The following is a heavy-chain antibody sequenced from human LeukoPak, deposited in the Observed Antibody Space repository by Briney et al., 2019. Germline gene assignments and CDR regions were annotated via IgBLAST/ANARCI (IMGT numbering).Heavy chain of an antibody. CDR2: IYHSGST. CDR1: GYSISSGYY. CDR3: ARVYSNIYYYYYMDV. Sequence: PSETLSLTCTVSGYSISSGYYWGWIRQPPGKGLEWIGSIYHSGSTYYNPSLKSRVTISVDTSKNQFSLKLSSVTAADTAVYYCARVYSNIYYYYYMDVWGKGTTVTVSS. D-gene: IGHD4-11*01. V-gene: IGHV4-38-2*02. J-gene: IGHJ6*03.